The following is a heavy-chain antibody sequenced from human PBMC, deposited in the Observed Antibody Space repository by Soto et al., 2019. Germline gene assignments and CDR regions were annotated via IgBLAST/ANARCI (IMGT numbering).Heavy chain of an antibody. CDR2: IYYSGST. Sequence: QVQLQESGPGLVKPSQTLSLTCTVSGGSISSGGYYWSWMRQHPGKGLEWIGYIYYSGSTYYNPSLKSRVTISVDTSKNQFSLKLSSVTAADTAVYYCARAPNLQTGYYYYMDVWGKGTTVTVSS. CDR1: GGSISSGGYY. V-gene: IGHV4-31*03. J-gene: IGHJ6*03. CDR3: ARAPNLQTGYYYYMDV. D-gene: IGHD1-1*01.